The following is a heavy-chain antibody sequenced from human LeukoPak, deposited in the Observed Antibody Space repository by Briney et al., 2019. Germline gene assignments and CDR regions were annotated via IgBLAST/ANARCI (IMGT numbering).Heavy chain of an antibody. Sequence: SQTLSLTCTVSGGSINSGSYYWSWIRQPAGKGLEWIGRIYTSGSTNYNPSLKSRVTISVDTSKNQFSLKLSSVTAADTAVYYCARVLSGSYYGVDYWGQGNLVTVSS. CDR1: GGSINSGSYY. CDR3: ARVLSGSYYGVDY. J-gene: IGHJ4*02. CDR2: IYTSGST. V-gene: IGHV4-61*02. D-gene: IGHD1-26*01.